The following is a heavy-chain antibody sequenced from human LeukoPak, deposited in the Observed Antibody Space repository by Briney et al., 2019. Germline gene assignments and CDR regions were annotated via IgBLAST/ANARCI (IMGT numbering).Heavy chain of an antibody. Sequence: ARSLTLSSAAFGFTFSSYGMEWDRQAPGKGREWVVVISYDGSNYYRADSVKGRFTISTNNSKNTLYMQMNSQRAEDKAVYYCEKQSGADRGHLDYWGQGTLVTVSS. J-gene: IGHJ4*02. CDR3: EKQSGADRGHLDY. CDR1: GFTFSSYG. CDR2: ISYDGSNY. D-gene: IGHD2-8*02. V-gene: IGHV3-30*18.